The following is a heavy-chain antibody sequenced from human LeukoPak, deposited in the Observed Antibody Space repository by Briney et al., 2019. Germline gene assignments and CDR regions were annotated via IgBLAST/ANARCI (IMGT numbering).Heavy chain of an antibody. Sequence: GGTLRLSCAASGFTFSSYGMSWVRQAPGKGLEWVSAISGSGGTTYYADSVKGRFTISRDNSKNTLYLQVNSLRAEDTALYYCARDRMGATLYFDYWDLGTLVTVSS. D-gene: IGHD1-26*01. CDR1: GFTFSSYG. CDR2: ISGSGGTT. CDR3: ARDRMGATLYFDY. V-gene: IGHV3-23*01. J-gene: IGHJ4*02.